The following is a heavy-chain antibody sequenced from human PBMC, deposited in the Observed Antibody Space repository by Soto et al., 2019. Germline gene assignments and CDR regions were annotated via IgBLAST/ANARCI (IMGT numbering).Heavy chain of an antibody. D-gene: IGHD2-21*02. J-gene: IGHJ6*01. CDR1: GYTFTSYD. V-gene: IGHV1-8*01. Sequence: ASVKVSCKASGYTFTSYDINWVRQATGQGLEWMGWMNPNSGNTGYAQKFQGRVTMTRNTSISTAYMELSSLRSEDTAVYYCASAMKYCGGDCYSYYYYGMDVWGKGPRSPSPQ. CDR2: MNPNSGNT. CDR3: ASAMKYCGGDCYSYYYYGMDV.